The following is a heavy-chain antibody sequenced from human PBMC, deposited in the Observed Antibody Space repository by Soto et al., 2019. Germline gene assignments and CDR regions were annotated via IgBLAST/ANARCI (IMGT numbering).Heavy chain of an antibody. Sequence: SETLSLTCAVYGGSFSGYYWSWIRQPPGKGLEWIGEINHSGSTNYNPSLKSRVTISVDTSKNQFSLKLSSVTAADTAVYYCARGGAQQLQSRMRRNWFDPWGQGTLVTVSS. V-gene: IGHV4-34*01. CDR3: ARGGAQQLQSRMRRNWFDP. J-gene: IGHJ5*02. D-gene: IGHD6-13*01. CDR1: GGSFSGYY. CDR2: INHSGST.